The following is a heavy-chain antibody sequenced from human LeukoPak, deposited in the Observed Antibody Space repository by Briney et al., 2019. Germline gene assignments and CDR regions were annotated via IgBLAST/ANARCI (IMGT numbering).Heavy chain of an antibody. V-gene: IGHV3-23*01. CDR1: RFTFTSYA. J-gene: IGHJ4*02. CDR3: AKNPDYDVLTGTSFDY. D-gene: IGHD3-9*01. CDR2: IINSGGST. Sequence: GGSLRLSCAASRFTFTSYAMSWVRQAPGKGLEWVSAIINSGGSTYYADSVKGRFTISRDNSKNTLYLQMNTLEADEDTAMYYCAKNPDYDVLTGTSFDYWGQGALVTVSS.